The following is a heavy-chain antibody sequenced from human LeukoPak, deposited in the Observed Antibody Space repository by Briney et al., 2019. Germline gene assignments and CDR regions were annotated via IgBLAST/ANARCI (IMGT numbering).Heavy chain of an antibody. Sequence: ASVKVSCKASGGTFSSYAISWVRQAPGQGLEWMGRIVPIFGTANYAQKFQGRVAITTDESTSIAYMELSSLRSEDTAVYYGPAVLLWSAYWGQGTLVTVSS. D-gene: IGHD3-10*01. V-gene: IGHV1-69*05. CDR3: PAVLLWSAY. J-gene: IGHJ4*02. CDR2: IVPIFGTA. CDR1: GGTFSSYA.